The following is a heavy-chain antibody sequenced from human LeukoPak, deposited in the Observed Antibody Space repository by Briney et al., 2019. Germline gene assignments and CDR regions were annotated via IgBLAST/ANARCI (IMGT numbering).Heavy chain of an antibody. CDR2: IIPIFGTA. D-gene: IGHD3-10*01. CDR1: GGTFSSYA. J-gene: IGHJ5*02. Sequence: GASVKVSCKASGGTFSSYAISWVRQAPGQGLEWVGGIIPIFGTANYAQKFQGRVTITADESTSTAYMELSSLRSEDTAVYYCARGGDYYGSGKIWFDPWGQGTLVTVSS. CDR3: ARGGDYYGSGKIWFDP. V-gene: IGHV1-69*13.